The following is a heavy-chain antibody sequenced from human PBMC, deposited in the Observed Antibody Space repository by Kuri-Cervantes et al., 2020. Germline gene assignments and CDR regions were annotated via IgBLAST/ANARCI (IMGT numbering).Heavy chain of an antibody. D-gene: IGHD2-21*01. J-gene: IGHJ5*02. CDR3: ARAEATDWYNTIRFDP. CDR1: GFTFSNSD. CDR2: VSWSGSRM. V-gene: IGHV3-19*01. Sequence: GGSLRLSCAASGFTFSNSDMNWVREAPGKGREWVSGVSWSGSRMHHADSVKGRYIISRDNSRNFLYQQMNSLRAEDTAVYYCARAEATDWYNTIRFDPWGQGTLVTVSS.